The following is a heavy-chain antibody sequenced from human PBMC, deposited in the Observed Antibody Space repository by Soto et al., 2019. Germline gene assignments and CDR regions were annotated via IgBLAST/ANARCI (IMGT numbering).Heavy chain of an antibody. CDR2: IYYSGST. D-gene: IGHD2-2*01. Sequence: SETLSLTCTVSGGSISSYYWGWIRQPPGKGLEWIGYIYYSGSTNYNPSLKSRVTISVDTSKNQFSLKLSSVTAADTAVYYCARGGKCSSTSCYHWFDPWGQGTLVTVSS. J-gene: IGHJ5*02. CDR3: ARGGKCSSTSCYHWFDP. V-gene: IGHV4-59*01. CDR1: GGSISSYY.